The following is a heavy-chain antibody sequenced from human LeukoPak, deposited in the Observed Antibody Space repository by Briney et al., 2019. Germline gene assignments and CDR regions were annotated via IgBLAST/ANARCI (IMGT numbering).Heavy chain of an antibody. CDR1: GYTFTSYA. CDR2: INTNTGNP. V-gene: IGHV7-4-1*02. J-gene: IGHJ6*02. Sequence: GASVKVSCKASGYTFTSYAMSWVRQAPGQGLEWMGWINTNTGNPTYAQGFTGRFVFSLDTSVSTAYLQISSLKAEDTAVYYCATGAARFGVLYYYGMDVWGQGTTVTVSS. D-gene: IGHD3-10*01. CDR3: ATGAARFGVLYYYGMDV.